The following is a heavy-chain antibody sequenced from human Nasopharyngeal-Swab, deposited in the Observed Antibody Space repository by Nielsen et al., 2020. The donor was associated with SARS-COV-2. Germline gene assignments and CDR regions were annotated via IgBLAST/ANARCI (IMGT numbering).Heavy chain of an antibody. CDR3: ARGAVYEFWRGSKPSPLDN. CDR2: ISYDGSNY. D-gene: IGHD3-3*01. CDR1: GFTFSSYA. V-gene: IGHV3-30*03. Sequence: GGSLRLSCAASGFTFSSYAMHWVRQAPGKGLKWLGIISYDGSNYYYADSVKGRFTMSRDKSKNMMYLQMNGLRADDTVVYFCARGAVYEFWRGSKPSPLDNWGQGTLVTVSS. J-gene: IGHJ4*02.